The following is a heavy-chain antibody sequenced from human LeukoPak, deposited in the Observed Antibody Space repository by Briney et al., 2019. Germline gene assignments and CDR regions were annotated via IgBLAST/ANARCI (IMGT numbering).Heavy chain of an antibody. CDR1: GGSISSYY. CDR3: ARESPGGY. Sequence: PSETLSLTCTVSGGSISSYYWSWIRQPPGKGLEWIGYIYYSGSTDYNSSLKSRVTISVDTSKNQFSLKLSSVTAADTAVYYCARESPGGYWGQGTLVTVSS. V-gene: IGHV4-59*01. J-gene: IGHJ4*02. CDR2: IYYSGST. D-gene: IGHD3-10*01.